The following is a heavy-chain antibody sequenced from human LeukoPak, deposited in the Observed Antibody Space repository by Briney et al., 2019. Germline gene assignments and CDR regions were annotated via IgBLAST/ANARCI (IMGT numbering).Heavy chain of an antibody. Sequence: GASVKVSCKASGYTFTGYYMHWVRQAPGQGLEWMGWINPNSGGTNYAQKFQGRVPMTRDTSITTANMELSRLRSDDTAVYYCARGAGGNYDFDYWGQGTLVTVSS. V-gene: IGHV1-2*02. J-gene: IGHJ4*02. CDR1: GYTFTGYY. D-gene: IGHD1-26*01. CDR3: ARGAGGNYDFDY. CDR2: INPNSGGT.